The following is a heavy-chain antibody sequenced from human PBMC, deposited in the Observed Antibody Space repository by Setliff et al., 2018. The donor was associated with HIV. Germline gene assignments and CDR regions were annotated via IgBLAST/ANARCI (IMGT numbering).Heavy chain of an antibody. CDR1: GYTFTAYY. CDR2: INPNSGST. Sequence: ASVKVSCKASGYTFTAYYIHWVRQAPGQGLEWMGRINPNSGSTNYAQNFQGWVTMTRDTSIITAYMQLDRLGSDDTAVYYCARGPRGYDSSYYFDYWGQGTLVTVSS. J-gene: IGHJ4*02. D-gene: IGHD3-22*01. CDR3: ARGPRGYDSSYYFDY. V-gene: IGHV1-2*04.